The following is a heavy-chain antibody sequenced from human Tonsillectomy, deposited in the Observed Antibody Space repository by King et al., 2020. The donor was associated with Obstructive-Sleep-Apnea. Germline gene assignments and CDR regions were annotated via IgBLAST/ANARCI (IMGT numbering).Heavy chain of an antibody. CDR1: GGSISSSSYY. CDR3: ASTTYYSSCYYSLDY. D-gene: IGHD3-22*01. J-gene: IGHJ4*02. V-gene: IGHV4-39*07. Sequence: QLQESGPGLVKPSETLSLTCTVSGGSISSSSYYWGWIRQPPGKGLEGIGSIYYSGTTHYNPSLNSRVTISVDTSTNQFSLNLSSVTAADTAVYYCASTTYYSSCYYSLDYWGQGTLVTVSS. CDR2: IYYSGTT.